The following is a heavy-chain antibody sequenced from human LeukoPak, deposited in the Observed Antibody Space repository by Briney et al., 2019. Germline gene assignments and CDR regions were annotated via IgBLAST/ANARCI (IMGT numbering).Heavy chain of an antibody. V-gene: IGHV4-61*03. CDR3: ARGLAATGTDY. D-gene: IGHD6-13*01. CDR2: VYYSGST. J-gene: IGHJ4*02. Sequence: PSETLSLTCTVSGGSISSGDYYWSWIRQPPGKGLEWIGYVYYSGSTNYNPSLKSRVTMSVDTSKNHFSLNLSSVTAADTAVYYCARGLAATGTDYWGQGTLVTVSS. CDR1: GGSISSGDYY.